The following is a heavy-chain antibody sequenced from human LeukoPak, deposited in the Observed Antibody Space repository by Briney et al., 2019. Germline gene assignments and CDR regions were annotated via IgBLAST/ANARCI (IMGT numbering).Heavy chain of an antibody. CDR2: ISGSGGST. J-gene: IGHJ6*03. CDR1: GFTFSSYA. D-gene: IGHD1-26*01. V-gene: IGHV3-23*01. Sequence: PGGSLRLSCAASGFTFSSYAMSWVRQAPGKGLEWASAISGSGGSTYYADSVKGRFTISRDNSKNTLYLQMNSLRAEDTAVYYCAKVGATRYYYYYYMDVWGKGTTVTVSS. CDR3: AKVGATRYYYYYYMDV.